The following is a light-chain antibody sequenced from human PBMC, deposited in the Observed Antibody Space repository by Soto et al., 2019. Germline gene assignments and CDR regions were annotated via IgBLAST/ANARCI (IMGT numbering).Light chain of an antibody. CDR2: GAS. Sequence: RATVRRSREESRSLSSTASQSVSIDLAWYQQKPGQAPRLLIYGASTRATDIPPSFTGSGSGREFTLVCSSRMPEDIPVHYCRQYDQWPGTFGQGTKVDIK. V-gene: IGKV3-15*01. J-gene: IGKJ1*01. CDR3: RQYDQWPGT. CDR1: QSVSID.